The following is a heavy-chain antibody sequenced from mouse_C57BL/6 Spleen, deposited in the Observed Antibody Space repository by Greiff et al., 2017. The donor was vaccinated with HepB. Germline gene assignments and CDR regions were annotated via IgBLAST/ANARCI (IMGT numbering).Heavy chain of an antibody. CDR2: IDPNSGGT. J-gene: IGHJ2*01. V-gene: IGHV1-72*01. CDR3: AREERITTVVSTGTVFDY. Sequence: VQLQQPGAELVKPGASVKLSCKASGYTFTSYWMHWVKQRPGRGLEWIGRIDPNSGGTKYNEKFKSKATLTVDKPSSTAYMQLSSLTSEDSAVYYCAREERITTVVSTGTVFDYWGQGTTLTVSS. D-gene: IGHD1-1*01. CDR1: GYTFTSYW.